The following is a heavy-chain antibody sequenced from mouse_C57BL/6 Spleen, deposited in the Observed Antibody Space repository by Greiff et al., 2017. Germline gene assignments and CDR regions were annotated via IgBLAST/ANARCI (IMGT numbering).Heavy chain of an antibody. J-gene: IGHJ3*01. D-gene: IGHD5-1*01. CDR3: ARNSTYGRFAY. Sequence: VQLKESGPELVKPGASVKIPCKASGYTFTDHNMEWVKQSHGKSLEWIGDINPNNGGTIYNQKFKGKATLTVDKSSSTAYMELRSLTSEDTAVYYCARNSTYGRFAYWGQGTLVTVSA. CDR1: GYTFTDHN. CDR2: INPNNGGT. V-gene: IGHV1-18*01.